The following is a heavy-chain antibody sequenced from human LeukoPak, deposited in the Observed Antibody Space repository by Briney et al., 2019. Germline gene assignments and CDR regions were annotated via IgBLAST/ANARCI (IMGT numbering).Heavy chain of an antibody. CDR3: ARDRASGMDY. CDR2: ISSSGSTI. CDR1: GFTFSSYE. V-gene: IGHV3-48*03. J-gene: IGHJ4*02. D-gene: IGHD3-10*01. Sequence: PGGSLRLSCAASGFTFSSYEMNWIRQAPGKGLEWVSYISSSGSTIYYADSVKGRFTISRDNAKNSLYLQMNSLRAEDTAVYYCARDRASGMDYWGQGTLVTVSS.